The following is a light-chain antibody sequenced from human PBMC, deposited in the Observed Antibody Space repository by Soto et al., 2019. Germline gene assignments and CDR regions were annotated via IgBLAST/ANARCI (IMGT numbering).Light chain of an antibody. J-gene: IGKJ1*01. CDR3: QKYNIAPRT. CDR1: QGISNY. Sequence: DIQMTQSPSSLSASVGDRVTITCRASQGISNYLAWYQQKPGKVPKLLIYAASTLQSGVPSRLSGSGSGTDLTLTISSLQPEDVATYYCQKYNIAPRTFGQGTKVEIK. V-gene: IGKV1-27*01. CDR2: AAS.